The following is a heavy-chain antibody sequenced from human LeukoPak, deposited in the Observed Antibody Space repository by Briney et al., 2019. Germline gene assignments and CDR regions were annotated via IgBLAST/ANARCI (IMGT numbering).Heavy chain of an antibody. CDR1: GGTFSSYA. V-gene: IGHV1-69*01. D-gene: IGHD2-2*01. J-gene: IGHJ5*02. CDR2: IIPIFGTA. Sequence: SVKVSCKASGGTFSSYAISWVRQAPGQGLEWMGGIIPIFGTANYAQKFQGRVTINADESTSTAYMELSSLRSEDTAVYYCARERGGGNIVVVPAAISCWFDPWGREPWSPSPQ. CDR3: ARERGGGNIVVVPAAISCWFDP.